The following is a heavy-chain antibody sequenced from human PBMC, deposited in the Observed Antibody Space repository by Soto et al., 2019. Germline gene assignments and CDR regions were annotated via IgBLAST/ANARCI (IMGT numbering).Heavy chain of an antibody. V-gene: IGHV3-64*04. J-gene: IGHJ4*02. D-gene: IGHD3-10*01. CDR1: GFTFSSYA. Sequence: GSLRLSCSASGFTFSSYAMHWVRQAPGKGLEYVSAISGSGGTTYLADSVKGRFTISRDNSQNTVFLQMNSLRAEDTAVYYCAENLNGYDSGSRTYYFDYWGPGSMATVST. CDR2: ISGSGGTT. CDR3: AENLNGYDSGSRTYYFDY.